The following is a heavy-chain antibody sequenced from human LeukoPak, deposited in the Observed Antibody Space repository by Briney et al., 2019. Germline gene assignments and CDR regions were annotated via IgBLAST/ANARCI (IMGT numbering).Heavy chain of an antibody. CDR1: GFTFSSYG. D-gene: IGHD3-9*01. CDR2: IRYDGSNK. CDR3: ARVENYDILTGFDY. J-gene: IGHJ4*02. Sequence: GGSLRLSCAASGFTFSSYGMHWVRQAPGKGLEWVAFIRYDGSNKYYADSVKGRFTISRDNTKNSLYLQMNSLRAEDTAVYYCARVENYDILTGFDYWGQGTLVTVSS. V-gene: IGHV3-30*02.